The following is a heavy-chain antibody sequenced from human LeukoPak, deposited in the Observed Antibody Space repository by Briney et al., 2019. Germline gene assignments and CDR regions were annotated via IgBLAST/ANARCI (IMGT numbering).Heavy chain of an antibody. D-gene: IGHD3-10*01. J-gene: IGHJ4*02. Sequence: PGGSLRLSCAASGFTFSSYGMHWVRQAPGKGLEWVAVISYDGSNKYYADSVKGRFTISRDNSRNTLYLQMNSLRAEDTAVYYCAKENTMVRGVIITYFDYWGQGTLVTVSS. CDR2: ISYDGSNK. CDR1: GFTFSSYG. CDR3: AKENTMVRGVIITYFDY. V-gene: IGHV3-30*18.